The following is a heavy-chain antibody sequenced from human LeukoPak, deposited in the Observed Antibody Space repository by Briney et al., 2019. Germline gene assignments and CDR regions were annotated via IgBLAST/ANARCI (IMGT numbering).Heavy chain of an antibody. CDR1: GGSISVTNYY. Sequence: SETLSLTCIVSGGSISVTNYYWGWIRQPPGKGLEWIGSIYYTGNTYYSSHLKSRLTMSVDTSKNQFSLKLSSVIAADTALYYFARSWMVGKGAFDIWGQGSMVIVSS. D-gene: IGHD1-26*01. CDR2: IYYTGNT. J-gene: IGHJ3*02. V-gene: IGHV4-39*01. CDR3: ARSWMVGKGAFDI.